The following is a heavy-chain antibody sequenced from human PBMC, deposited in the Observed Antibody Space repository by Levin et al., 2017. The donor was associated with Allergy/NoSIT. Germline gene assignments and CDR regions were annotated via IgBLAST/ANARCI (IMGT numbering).Heavy chain of an antibody. CDR1: GFTFSTYS. CDR2: ISGSGSTI. V-gene: IGHV3-48*01. D-gene: IGHD3-10*01. Sequence: GGSLRLSCAASGFTFSTYSMNWVRQAPGKGLEWVSYISGSGSTIYYADSVKGRFTLSRDNAKNSLYLQMNSLRAEDTAVYYCARNYYGSGGHYMDVWGKGTTVTVSS. CDR3: ARNYYGSGGHYMDV. J-gene: IGHJ6*03.